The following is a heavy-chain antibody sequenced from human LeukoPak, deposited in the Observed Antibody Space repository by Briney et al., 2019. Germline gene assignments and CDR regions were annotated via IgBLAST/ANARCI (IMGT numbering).Heavy chain of an antibody. CDR3: ARQYLRESSWFHKGESDNWFDP. D-gene: IGHD6-13*01. Sequence: SETLSLTCTVSGGSISSSSYYWGWIRQPPGKGLEWIGSIYYSGSTYYNPSLKSRVTISVDTSKNQSSLKLSSVTAADTAVYYCARQYLRESSWFHKGESDNWFDPWGQGTLVTVSS. CDR2: IYYSGST. V-gene: IGHV4-39*01. J-gene: IGHJ5*02. CDR1: GGSISSSSYY.